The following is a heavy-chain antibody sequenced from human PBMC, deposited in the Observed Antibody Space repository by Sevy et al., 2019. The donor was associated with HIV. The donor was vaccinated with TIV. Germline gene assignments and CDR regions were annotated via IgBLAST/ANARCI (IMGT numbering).Heavy chain of an antibody. D-gene: IGHD3-9*01. J-gene: IGHJ4*02. V-gene: IGHV3-7*01. CDR3: ARELAIRYFDWSPVDY. CDR2: IKQDGSEK. CDR1: GFTFSSYW. Sequence: GGSLRLSCAASGFTFSSYWMSWVRQAPGKGLEWVAKIKQDGSEKYYVDSVKGRFTISRDNAKNSLYLQMNGLRAEDTAVYYCARELAIRYFDWSPVDYWGQGTLVTVSS.